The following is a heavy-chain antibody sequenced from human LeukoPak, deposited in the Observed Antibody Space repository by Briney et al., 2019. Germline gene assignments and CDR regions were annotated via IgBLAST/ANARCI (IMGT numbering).Heavy chain of an antibody. V-gene: IGHV4-59*01. Sequence: SETLSLTCTVSGGSISGYYWSWIRQPPGKGLEWIGYIYYSGSTKYNPSLKSRITISVDTSKNQFSLKLSSVTAADTAVYYCARRDLTPGNYHYWGQGTLVTVSS. CDR3: ARRDLTPGNYHY. J-gene: IGHJ4*02. CDR1: GGSISGYY. D-gene: IGHD3-10*01. CDR2: IYYSGST.